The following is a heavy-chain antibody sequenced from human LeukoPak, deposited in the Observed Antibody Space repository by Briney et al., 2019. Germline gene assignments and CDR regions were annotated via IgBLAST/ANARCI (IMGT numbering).Heavy chain of an antibody. CDR1: GGSISSYY. CDR2: IYYSGST. Sequence: PSETLSLTCTVSGGSISSYYWSWIRQPPGKGLEWIGYIYYSGSTNYNPSLKSRVTISVDTSKNQFSLKLSSVTAADTAVYYCARGHSNYNFDYWGQGTLVTVSS. V-gene: IGHV4-59*01. D-gene: IGHD4-11*01. CDR3: ARGHSNYNFDY. J-gene: IGHJ4*02.